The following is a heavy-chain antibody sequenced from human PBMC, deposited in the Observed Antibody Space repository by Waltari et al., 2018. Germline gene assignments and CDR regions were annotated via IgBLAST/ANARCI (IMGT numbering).Heavy chain of an antibody. CDR2: IYHSGTT. CDR3: ARGHSTGWYLSH. D-gene: IGHD6-19*01. Sequence: QVQLMESGPGLVRPSETLSLPCHVSGGSITSDYWGWVRQPPGKGLEWVGYIYHSGTTNYNPSLRSRVSISVDTSKTQFSLKLNYVTAADTAVYYCARGHSTGWYLSHWGRGALVTVSS. V-gene: IGHV4-59*01. J-gene: IGHJ1*01. CDR1: GGSITSDY.